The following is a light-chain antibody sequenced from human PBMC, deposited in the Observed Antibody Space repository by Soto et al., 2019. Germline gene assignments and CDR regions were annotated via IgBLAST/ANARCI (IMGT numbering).Light chain of an antibody. CDR1: QSVSSN. Sequence: EIVMTQSPATLSESPGERATLYCGASQSVSSNLAWYQQKPGQAPRLLIYGASTRATGIPARFSGSGSGTEFTLTISSLQSEDFAVYYCQQYNNWPLFTFGPGTKVDIK. CDR2: GAS. V-gene: IGKV3-15*01. J-gene: IGKJ3*01. CDR3: QQYNNWPLFT.